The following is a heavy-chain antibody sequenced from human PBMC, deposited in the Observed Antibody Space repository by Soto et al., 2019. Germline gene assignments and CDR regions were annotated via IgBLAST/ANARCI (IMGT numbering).Heavy chain of an antibody. CDR3: ASGNDAYKARY. J-gene: IGHJ4*02. D-gene: IGHD1-1*01. CDR1: GGSISSGGTGSY. V-gene: IGHV4-31*03. Sequence: QVQLQESGPGLVKPSQTLSLTCTVSGGSISSGGTGSYWTWIRQLPGKGLESIGYIYYTGNTYYNPSLTSRPTISIDTSENQFSLKLTSVTAADTAVYFCASGNDAYKARYWGQGTLVTVSS. CDR2: IYYTGNT.